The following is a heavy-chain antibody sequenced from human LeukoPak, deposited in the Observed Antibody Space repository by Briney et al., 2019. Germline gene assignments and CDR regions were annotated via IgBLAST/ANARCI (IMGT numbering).Heavy chain of an antibody. J-gene: IGHJ4*02. Sequence: ASVKVSCKASGYTFTSYGISWVRQAPGQGPEWMGWISAYNGNTNYAQKLQGRVTMTTDTSTSTAYMELRSLRSDDTAVYYCARDRAGTISNYFDCWGQGTLVTVSS. D-gene: IGHD1-7*01. CDR2: ISAYNGNT. V-gene: IGHV1-18*01. CDR1: GYTFTSYG. CDR3: ARDRAGTISNYFDC.